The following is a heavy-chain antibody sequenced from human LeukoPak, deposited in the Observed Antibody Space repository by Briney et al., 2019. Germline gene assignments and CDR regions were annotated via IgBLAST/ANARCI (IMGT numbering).Heavy chain of an antibody. CDR1: GYSISSGYY. Sequence: MPSETLSLTCAVSGYSISSGYYWGWIRQPPGKGLEWIGSIYHSGSTYYNPSLKSRVTISVDTSKNQFSLKLSSVTAADTAVYYCAREIANDASDIWGQGTMVTVSS. CDR2: IYHSGST. J-gene: IGHJ3*02. CDR3: AREIANDASDI. V-gene: IGHV4-38-2*02. D-gene: IGHD6-13*01.